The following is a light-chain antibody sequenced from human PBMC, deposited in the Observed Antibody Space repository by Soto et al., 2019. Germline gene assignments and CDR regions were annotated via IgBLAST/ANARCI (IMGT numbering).Light chain of an antibody. CDR3: SSYTGSTTVL. CDR2: DVS. J-gene: IGLJ2*01. V-gene: IGLV2-14*01. Sequence: QSALTQPASVSGSPGQSITISCTGTSSDVGGYNYVSWYQQDPGKAPKLLIFDVSNRPSGVSNRFSGSKSGNTASLTISGLQAEDEADNYCSSYTGSTTVLFGGGTKLTVL. CDR1: SSDVGGYNY.